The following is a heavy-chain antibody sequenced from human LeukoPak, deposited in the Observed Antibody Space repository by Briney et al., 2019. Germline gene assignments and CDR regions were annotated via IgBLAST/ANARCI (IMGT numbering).Heavy chain of an antibody. Sequence: VRQAPGQXXXCMGRIIPILGIANYAQKFQGRVTITADKSTSTAYMELSSLRSEDTAVYYCLRGAYGDVFAYWGQGTLVTVSS. V-gene: IGHV1-69*02. J-gene: IGHJ4*02. D-gene: IGHD4-17*01. CDR3: LRGAYGDVFAY. CDR2: IIPILGIA.